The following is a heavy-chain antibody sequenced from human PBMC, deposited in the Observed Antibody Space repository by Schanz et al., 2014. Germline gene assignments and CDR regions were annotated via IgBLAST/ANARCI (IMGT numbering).Heavy chain of an antibody. CDR3: AKSYDTSGYSGFDY. J-gene: IGHJ4*02. CDR1: GFTFSNYI. Sequence: QVQLVESGGGVVQPGGSLRLSCAASGFTFSNYIMHWVRQAPGKGLDWVAVISYHGSERYYADSVKGRFTISRDNSKNTLYLQMNSLRTEDTAVYFCAKSYDTSGYSGFDYWGQGTLVTVSS. V-gene: IGHV3-30*18. D-gene: IGHD3-22*01. CDR2: ISYHGSER.